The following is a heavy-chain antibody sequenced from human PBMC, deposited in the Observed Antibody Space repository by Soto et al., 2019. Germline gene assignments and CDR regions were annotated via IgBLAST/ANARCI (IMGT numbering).Heavy chain of an antibody. CDR3: ARPYTVAGTNWDAFDI. CDR2: IYPGDSDT. CDR1: GYSFTSYW. V-gene: IGHV5-51*01. J-gene: IGHJ3*02. Sequence: PGESLKISCKGSGYSFTSYWIGWVRQMPGKGLEWMGIIYPGDSDTRYSPSFQGQATISADKSISTAYLQWSSLKASDTAMYYCARPYTVAGTNWDAFDIWGQGTMVTVSS. D-gene: IGHD6-19*01.